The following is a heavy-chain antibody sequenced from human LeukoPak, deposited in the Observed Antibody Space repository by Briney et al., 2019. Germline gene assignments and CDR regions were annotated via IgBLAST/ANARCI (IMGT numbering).Heavy chain of an antibody. CDR2: MNPNSGNT. Sequence: GASVKVSCKASGYTFTSYDINWVRQATGQGLEWMGWMNPNSGNTGYAQKFQGRVTITRNTSISTAYMELSSLRPEDTAVYYCARVSVVPAAIAPYYYYYYMDVWGKGTTVTVSS. CDR1: GYTFTSYD. V-gene: IGHV1-8*03. D-gene: IGHD2-2*01. J-gene: IGHJ6*03. CDR3: ARVSVVPAAIAPYYYYYYMDV.